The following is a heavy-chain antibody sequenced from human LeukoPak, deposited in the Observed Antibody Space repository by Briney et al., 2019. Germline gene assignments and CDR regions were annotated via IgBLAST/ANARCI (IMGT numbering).Heavy chain of an antibody. D-gene: IGHD6-13*01. Sequence: GGSLRLSCAASGFTFSSYAMSWVRQAPGKGLEWVSAISGNGGSTYYADSVKGRFTISRNNSKNTLYLQMNSLRAEDTALYYCANRGSSQPTYYFDYWGQGTLVTVSS. V-gene: IGHV3-23*01. J-gene: IGHJ4*02. CDR1: GFTFSSYA. CDR2: ISGNGGST. CDR3: ANRGSSQPTYYFDY.